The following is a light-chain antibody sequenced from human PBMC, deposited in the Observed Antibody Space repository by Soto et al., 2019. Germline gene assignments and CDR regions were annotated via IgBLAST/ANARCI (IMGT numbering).Light chain of an antibody. V-gene: IGLV2-23*01. CDR2: EGS. CDR1: SSDVGSYNL. J-gene: IGLJ1*01. Sequence: QSALTQPASVSGSPGQSITISCTGTSSDVGSYNLVSWYQQQPGKAPKLIIYEGSKWPSGVSNRFSGSKSGNTASLTISGLQAEDESDYYCFSYAGSKNPYVFGAGTKVTV. CDR3: FSYAGSKNPYV.